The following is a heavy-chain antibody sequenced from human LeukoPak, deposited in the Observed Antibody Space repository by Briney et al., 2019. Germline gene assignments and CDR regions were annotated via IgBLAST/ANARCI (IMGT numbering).Heavy chain of an antibody. CDR3: ARGFQVPAAVLSHFDY. CDR2: INTSGGST. J-gene: IGHJ4*02. V-gene: IGHV1-46*01. CDR1: GYTFTGYN. D-gene: IGHD2-2*01. Sequence: ASVNLSSEASGYTFTGYNMDWVRQAPGQGLEWMGIINTSGGSTSYAQKFQGRVTMTRDTSTGTVYMELSRLRSEDTAVYYCARGFQVPAAVLSHFDYWGQGTLVAVSS.